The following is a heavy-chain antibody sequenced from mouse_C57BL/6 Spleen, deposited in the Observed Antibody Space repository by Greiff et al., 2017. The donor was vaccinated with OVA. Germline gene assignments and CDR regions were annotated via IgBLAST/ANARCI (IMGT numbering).Heavy chain of an antibody. CDR1: GYTFTSYW. V-gene: IGHV1-52*01. Sequence: VQLQQPGAELVRPGSSVKLSCKASGYTFTSYWMHWVKQRPIQGLEWIGNIDPSDSETHYNQKFKDKATLTVDKSSSTAYMQPSSLTSEDSAVYYCARGGGNLFADWGQGTLVTVSA. D-gene: IGHD2-1*01. J-gene: IGHJ3*01. CDR2: IDPSDSET. CDR3: ARGGGNLFAD.